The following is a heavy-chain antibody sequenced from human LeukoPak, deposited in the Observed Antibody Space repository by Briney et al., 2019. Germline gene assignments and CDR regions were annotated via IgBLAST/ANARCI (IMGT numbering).Heavy chain of an antibody. D-gene: IGHD5-12*01. V-gene: IGHV1-24*01. Sequence: ASVKVSCKVSGYTLTELSMHWVRQAPGKGLEWMGGFDPEDGETIYAQKFQGRVTMTEDTSTDTAYMELSSLRPEDTAVYYCATDQEYSGYDPLGYWGQGTLVTVSS. CDR3: ATDQEYSGYDPLGY. CDR2: FDPEDGET. J-gene: IGHJ4*02. CDR1: GYTLTELS.